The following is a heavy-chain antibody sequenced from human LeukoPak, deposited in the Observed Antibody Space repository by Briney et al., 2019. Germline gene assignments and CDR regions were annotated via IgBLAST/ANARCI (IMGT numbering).Heavy chain of an antibody. CDR3: ARVHSSGWSGVDY. V-gene: IGHV1-69*06. J-gene: IGHJ4*02. CDR2: NIPIFGTA. CDR1: GGTFSSYA. D-gene: IGHD6-19*01. Sequence: SVKVSCKASGGTFSSYAISWVRQAPGQGLEWMGGNIPIFGTANYAQKFQGRVTITADKSTSTAYMELSSLRSEDTAVYYCARVHSSGWSGVDYWGQGTLVTVSS.